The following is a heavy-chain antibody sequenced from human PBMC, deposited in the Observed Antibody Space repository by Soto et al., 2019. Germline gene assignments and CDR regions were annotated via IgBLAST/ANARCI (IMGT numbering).Heavy chain of an antibody. J-gene: IGHJ3*02. CDR3: ARGWRDGYNSDAFDI. D-gene: IGHD5-12*01. CDR2: SISIFGIS. Sequence: QVQLVQSGAEVKKPGSSVKVSCKASGGTFSNSAISCVLQAPGQGLEWMGVSISIFGISNYAQKFQGRVTINADEPTSTAYMELSSLRSEDTAVYYCARGWRDGYNSDAFDIWGQGTMVTVSS. V-gene: IGHV1-69*12. CDR1: GGTFSNSA.